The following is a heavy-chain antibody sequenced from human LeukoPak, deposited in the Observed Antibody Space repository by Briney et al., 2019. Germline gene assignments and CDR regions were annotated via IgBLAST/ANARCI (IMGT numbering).Heavy chain of an antibody. V-gene: IGHV1-3*02. J-gene: IGHJ5*02. CDR2: SNAGNGNT. Sequence: ASVKVSCKASGYTFTSYAMHWVRQPPGQRLEWMGWSNAGNGNTKYSQEFQDRVTITKDTSASTAYMELSSLRSEDMAVYYCASGLLRFLEWLLYDNWFDPWGQGTLVTVSS. D-gene: IGHD3-3*01. CDR3: ASGLLRFLEWLLYDNWFDP. CDR1: GYTFTSYA.